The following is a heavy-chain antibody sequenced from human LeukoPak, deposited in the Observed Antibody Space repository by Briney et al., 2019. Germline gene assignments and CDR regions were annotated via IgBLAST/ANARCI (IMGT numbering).Heavy chain of an antibody. V-gene: IGHV3-33*06. Sequence: PGRSLRLSCAASGFTLSRYGMHWVRQAPGKGLEWVADIWSDGNNKYYADSVKGRFTISRDNSKNTLYLQMNSLRAEDTAVYYCAKRGPVPGVGYYAFDYWGQGTLVAVSS. CDR2: IWSDGNNK. CDR3: AKRGPVPGVGYYAFDY. D-gene: IGHD1-26*01. J-gene: IGHJ4*02. CDR1: GFTLSRYG.